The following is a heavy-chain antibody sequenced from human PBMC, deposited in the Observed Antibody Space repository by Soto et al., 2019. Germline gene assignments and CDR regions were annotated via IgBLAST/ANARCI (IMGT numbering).Heavy chain of an antibody. J-gene: IGHJ6*02. V-gene: IGHV1-69*13. CDR2: IIPIFGTA. CDR1: GGTFSSYA. CDR3: AREGGDFGGMDV. Sequence: ASVKVSCKASGGTFSSYAISWVRQAPGQGLEWMGGIIPIFGTANYAQKFQGRVTITADESTSTAYTELSSLRSEDTAVYYCAREGGDFGGMDVWGQGTTVTVS. D-gene: IGHD3-3*01.